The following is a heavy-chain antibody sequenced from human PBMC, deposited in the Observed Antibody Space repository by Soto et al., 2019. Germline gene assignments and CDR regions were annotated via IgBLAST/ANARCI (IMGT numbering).Heavy chain of an antibody. CDR3: TTHEEGAPWAGGFDS. Sequence: GGSLRLSCAASGFRFRTRAMSWVRQAPGKALEWVASIRPGGDSTYYADSVKGRFAVSRDNSNVTLYLQMDSLRVEDTAIYYCTTHEEGAPWAGGFDSWGQGTLVTVSS. CDR1: GFRFRTRA. D-gene: IGHD1-26*01. J-gene: IGHJ5*01. CDR2: IRPGGDST. V-gene: IGHV3-23*01.